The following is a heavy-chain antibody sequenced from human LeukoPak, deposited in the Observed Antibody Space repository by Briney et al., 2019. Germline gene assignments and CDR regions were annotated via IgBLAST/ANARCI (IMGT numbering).Heavy chain of an antibody. CDR3: AKDPTDRGIYYFDY. V-gene: IGHV3-30*18. D-gene: IGHD3-10*01. J-gene: IGHJ4*02. Sequence: PGRSLRLSCAASGFTSSSYGMHWVRQAPGKGLEWVAVISYDGSNKYYADSVKGRFTISRDNSKNTLYLQMNSLRAEDTAVYYCAKDPTDRGIYYFDYWGQGTLVTVSS. CDR1: GFTSSSYG. CDR2: ISYDGSNK.